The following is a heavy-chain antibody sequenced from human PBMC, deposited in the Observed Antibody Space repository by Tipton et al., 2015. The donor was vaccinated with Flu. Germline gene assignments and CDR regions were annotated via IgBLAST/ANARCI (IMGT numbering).Heavy chain of an antibody. CDR1: GGSISSSSYY. CDR3: ACRGSCYH. D-gene: IGHD1-26*01. V-gene: IGHV4-39*07. CDR2: IYYSGST. J-gene: IGHJ4*02. Sequence: TLSRTCTVSGGSISSSSYYWGWIRQPPGKGLEWIGTIYYSGSTYYNPSLMSRVTMSVDTSKNQFSLKLSSVTAADTAVDYCACRGSCYHWGQGTLVTVSS.